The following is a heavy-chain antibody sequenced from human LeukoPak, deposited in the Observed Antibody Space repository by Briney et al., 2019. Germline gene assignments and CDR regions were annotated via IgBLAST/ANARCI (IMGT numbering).Heavy chain of an antibody. J-gene: IGHJ4*02. Sequence: GGSLRLSCAVSGFSLNDYYMSWIRQAPGKGLEWISCLSGTISYADSVEGRFTISRDTAEKSQYLQMNNLRAVDSALYYCSRSIRGYSNFAFWGQGTLVTVSS. CDR3: SRSIRGYSNFAF. D-gene: IGHD2-15*01. CDR1: GFSLNDYY. CDR2: LSGTIS. V-gene: IGHV3-11*03.